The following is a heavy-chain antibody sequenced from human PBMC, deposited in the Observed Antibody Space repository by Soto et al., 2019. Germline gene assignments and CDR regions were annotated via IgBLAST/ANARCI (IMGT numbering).Heavy chain of an antibody. Sequence: GESLKISCAASGFTFRMYWMHWVRQVPGKGPEWVSRINDDGISTNYADSVKGRFTISRDNAKNTLYLQMNALRVEDTGVYYCTRGPRPTSTGTGDFWGQGTLVTVSS. J-gene: IGHJ4*02. CDR2: INDDGIST. D-gene: IGHD1-1*01. CDR3: TRGPRPTSTGTGDF. CDR1: GFTFRMYW. V-gene: IGHV3-74*01.